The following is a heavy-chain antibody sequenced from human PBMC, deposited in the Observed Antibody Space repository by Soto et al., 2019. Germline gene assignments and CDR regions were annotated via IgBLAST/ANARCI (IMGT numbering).Heavy chain of an antibody. CDR1: GGSISSSSYY. V-gene: IGHV4-39*01. J-gene: IGHJ3*02. CDR3: ARQETVDTAAFDI. CDR2: IYYSGST. D-gene: IGHD5-18*01. Sequence: SETLSLTCTVSGGSISSSSYYWGWIRQPPGKGLEWIGSIYYSGSTYYNPSLKIRVTISVDTSKNQFSLKLSSVTAADTAVYYCARQETVDTAAFDIWGQGTMVTVSS.